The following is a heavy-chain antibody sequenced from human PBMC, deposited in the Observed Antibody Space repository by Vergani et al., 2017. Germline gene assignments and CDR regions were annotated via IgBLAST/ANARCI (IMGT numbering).Heavy chain of an antibody. CDR1: GFTFNHYA. D-gene: IGHD3-22*01. CDR3: ARDYHSSGSFDY. J-gene: IGHJ4*02. CDR2: ISGSGGST. V-gene: IGHV3-23*01. Sequence: EVQLLESGGDLVQPGGSLRLSCAASGFTFNHYAMNWVRQAPGKGLEWVSGISGSGGSTYYAGSVKGRFTISRDSSKNTLYLQMNSLSAGDTAVYYCARDYHSSGSFDYWGQGTLVTVSS.